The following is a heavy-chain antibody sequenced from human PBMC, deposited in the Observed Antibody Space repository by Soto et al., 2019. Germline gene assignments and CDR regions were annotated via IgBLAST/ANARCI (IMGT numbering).Heavy chain of an antibody. V-gene: IGHV4-39*01. CDR3: VRRFHGSGATHP. CDR1: GGSIRSSSYY. J-gene: IGHJ5*02. Sequence: QLPLQESVPGLVKPSETLSLICTVSGGSIRSSSYYWNWIRQPPGKGLEWIGNIYNSGSTHYSPSLKIRVIISLDTYKNKCSLKLNSVTAADTAVYYCVRRFHGSGATHPWGQGTLVTVS. CDR2: IYNSGST. D-gene: IGHD6-19*01.